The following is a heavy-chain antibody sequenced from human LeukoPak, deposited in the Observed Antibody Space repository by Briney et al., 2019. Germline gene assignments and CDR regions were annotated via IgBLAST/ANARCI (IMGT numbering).Heavy chain of an antibody. CDR2: INHSGST. J-gene: IGHJ2*01. V-gene: IGHV4-34*01. D-gene: IGHD6-13*01. CDR3: ARGYGIAAAGMQWYFDL. Sequence: SETLSLTCAVYGGSFSGYYWSWIRQPPGKGLEWIGEINHSGSTNYNPSLKSRVTISVDTPKNQFSLKLSSVTAADTAVYYCARGYGIAAAGMQWYFDLWGRGTLVTVSS. CDR1: GGSFSGYY.